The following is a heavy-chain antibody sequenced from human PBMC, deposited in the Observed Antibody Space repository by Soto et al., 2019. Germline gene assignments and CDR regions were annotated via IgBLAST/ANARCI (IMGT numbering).Heavy chain of an antibody. CDR2: IYPGDSDT. Sequence: LGESLKISFKGSGYSFTSYWIGWVRQMPGKGLEWMGIIYPGDSDTRYSPSFQGQVTISADKSISTAHLQWSSLKASDTAMYYCARHHTARGYYYYGMDVWGQGTTVTVS. V-gene: IGHV5-51*01. CDR1: GYSFTSYW. CDR3: ARHHTARGYYYYGMDV. J-gene: IGHJ6*02. D-gene: IGHD5-18*01.